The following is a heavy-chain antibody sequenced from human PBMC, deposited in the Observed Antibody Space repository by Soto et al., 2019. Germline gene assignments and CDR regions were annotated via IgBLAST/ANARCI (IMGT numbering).Heavy chain of an antibody. Sequence: PSETLSLTCTVSGGSISSGGYYWSWIRQHPGKGLEWIGYIYYSGSTYYNPSLKSRVTISVDTSKNQFSLKLSSVTAADTAVYYCARGPDYGDYAYYYYYMDVWGKGTTVTVSS. CDR1: GGSISSGGYY. D-gene: IGHD4-17*01. V-gene: IGHV4-31*03. CDR3: ARGPDYGDYAYYYYYMDV. J-gene: IGHJ6*03. CDR2: IYYSGST.